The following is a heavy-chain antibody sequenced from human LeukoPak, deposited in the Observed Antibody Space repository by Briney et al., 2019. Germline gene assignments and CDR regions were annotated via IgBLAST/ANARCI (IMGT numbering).Heavy chain of an antibody. V-gene: IGHV3-23*01. CDR3: AKAGLAQGDYFDY. CDR1: GFTFSSYA. CDR2: ISGSGGST. Sequence: GGSLRLSCAASGFTFSSYAMRWVRQAPGKGLEWVSAISGSGGSTYYADSVKGRFTISRDNSKNTLYLQMNSLRAEDTAVYYCAKAGLAQGDYFDYWGQGTLVTVSS. J-gene: IGHJ4*02. D-gene: IGHD6-19*01.